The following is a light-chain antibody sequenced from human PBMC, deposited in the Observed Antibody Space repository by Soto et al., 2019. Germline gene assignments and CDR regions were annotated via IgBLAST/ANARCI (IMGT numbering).Light chain of an antibody. CDR2: GAS. V-gene: IGKV3-15*01. J-gene: IGKJ1*01. CDR3: QQYNDWPRT. CDR1: QSVGTY. Sequence: EIVKTQSPATLSVSPGERATLSCRASQSVGTYLAWYQQKPGQAPRLLIYGASTRAAGISPRFSGGGSGTEFTLTISSLQSEDFAVYYCQQYNDWPRTFGQGTKVGIK.